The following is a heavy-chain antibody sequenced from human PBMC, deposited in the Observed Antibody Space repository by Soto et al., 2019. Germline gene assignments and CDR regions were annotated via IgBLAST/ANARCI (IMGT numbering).Heavy chain of an antibody. CDR2: TYYGGST. CDR3: ARDFDGYNFFDF. CDR1: GDSISSGGYY. V-gene: IGHV4-31*03. J-gene: IGHJ5*01. Sequence: PSETLSLTCTVSGDSISSGGYYWSWIRQHPGKGLEWIGYTYYGGSTYYNPSLKSRVTISVDTSKNQFSLKLSSVTAADTAVYYCARDFDGYNFFDFWGQGTLVTVS.